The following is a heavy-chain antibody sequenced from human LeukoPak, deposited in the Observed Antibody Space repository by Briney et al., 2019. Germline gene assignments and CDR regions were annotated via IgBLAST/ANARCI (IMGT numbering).Heavy chain of an antibody. D-gene: IGHD3-22*01. Sequence: SVTRSLTCTVSGGSVSSSSSYWGWIRQTPGKGLEWIGTIYYSGSTSYNPSLKSRVTISVDKSKKQFSLKLSSVTAADTAVYYCASGGQYYYDTSGYSIFDYWGLGTLATVPS. J-gene: IGHJ4*02. CDR2: IYYSGST. V-gene: IGHV4-39*01. CDR3: ASGGQYYYDTSGYSIFDY. CDR1: GGSVSSSSSY.